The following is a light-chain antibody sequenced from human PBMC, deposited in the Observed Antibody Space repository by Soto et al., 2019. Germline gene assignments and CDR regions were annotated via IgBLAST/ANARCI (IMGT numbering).Light chain of an antibody. Sequence: EVVLTQSPVTLSLSPGDRATLSCRASQSISSSYLAWYQQKPGQAPRLLIHGTFNRATGIPDRVSGDGSGADFTLTINSLAPEDFAVDFCQQCGLSPRTFGQGTKVEV. CDR2: GTF. CDR1: QSISSSY. J-gene: IGKJ1*01. V-gene: IGKV3-20*01. CDR3: QQCGLSPRT.